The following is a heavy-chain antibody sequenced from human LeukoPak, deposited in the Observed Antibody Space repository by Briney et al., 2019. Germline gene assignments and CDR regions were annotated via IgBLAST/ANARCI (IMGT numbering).Heavy chain of an antibody. CDR1: GFTFDDYA. CDR2: VSWNSGSI. D-gene: IGHD3-22*01. J-gene: IGHJ4*02. Sequence: PGGSLRLSCAASGFTFDDYAMHWVRQAPGKGLEWVSGVSWNSGSIAYADSVKGRFTISRDNSKNTLYLQMNSLRAEDTAVYYCAKGGRAVYYDSSGASFFDYWGQGTLVTVSS. CDR3: AKGGRAVYYDSSGASFFDY. V-gene: IGHV3-9*01.